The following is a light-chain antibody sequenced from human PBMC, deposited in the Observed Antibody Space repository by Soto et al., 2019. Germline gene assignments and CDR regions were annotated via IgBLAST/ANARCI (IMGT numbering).Light chain of an antibody. V-gene: IGLV2-14*01. CDR1: SSDVGGHDY. CDR3: SSFTSTNPWV. Sequence: QSVLTQVASVSGSPGQSITISCTATSSDVGGHDYVSWYLQHPGKAPKLLIYEAFNRPSGVSDRFSGSKSGSTASLTISGLHAEDEGDYYCSSFTSTNPWVFGGGTKLTVL. J-gene: IGLJ3*02. CDR2: EAF.